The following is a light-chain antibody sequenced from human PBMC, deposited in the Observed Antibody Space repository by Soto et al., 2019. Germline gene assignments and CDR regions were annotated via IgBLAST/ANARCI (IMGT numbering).Light chain of an antibody. J-gene: IGKJ2*01. CDR1: QSISSG. CDR2: EAS. CDR3: QQYNTYPST. V-gene: IGKV1-5*03. Sequence: DIQMTQSPSTLSASVGDRVTITCRASQSISSGLAWYQQKPGKAPKLLIYEASRLESGVPSRFSGSGAGTEFTLTISSLQSEDFATYYCQQYNTYPSTFGQGTKLEIK.